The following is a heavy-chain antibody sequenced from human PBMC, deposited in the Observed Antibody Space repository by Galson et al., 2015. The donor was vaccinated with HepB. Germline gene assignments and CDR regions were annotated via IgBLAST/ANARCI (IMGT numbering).Heavy chain of an antibody. J-gene: IGHJ3*02. CDR1: GFIFGSYA. D-gene: IGHD1-7*01. CDR2: ISGDGSGT. Sequence: SLRLSCAASGFIFGSYAMSWVRQAPGKGLEWVSTISGDGSGTYYTDSVKGRFTISRDNSKNTLYLQMNSLRAEDTAVYYCAKVTSERRSENYHLDAFDIWGQGTMVTVSS. CDR3: AKVTSERRSENYHLDAFDI. V-gene: IGHV3-23*01.